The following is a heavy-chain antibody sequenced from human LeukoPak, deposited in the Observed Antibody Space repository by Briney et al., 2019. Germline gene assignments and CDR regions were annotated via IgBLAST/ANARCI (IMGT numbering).Heavy chain of an antibody. Sequence: PGGSLRLSCAASGFIFSDYYMTWIRQAPGKGLEWLSTIKGTGLTTYYADSVKGRFTISRDNTKNSVFLQMGSLRADDTAIYYCARGGVYFMITFVDWGQGTLVTVSS. D-gene: IGHD3-16*01. V-gene: IGHV3-11*04. CDR3: ARGGVYFMITFVD. CDR1: GFIFSDYY. J-gene: IGHJ4*02. CDR2: IKGTGLTT.